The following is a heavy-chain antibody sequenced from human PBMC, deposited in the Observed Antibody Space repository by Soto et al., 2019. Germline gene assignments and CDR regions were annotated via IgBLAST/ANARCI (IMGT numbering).Heavy chain of an antibody. CDR3: SRERCSGTSCYVGGFDY. D-gene: IGHD2-2*01. V-gene: IGHV3-49*03. CDR2: IRNNAFGGTT. J-gene: IGHJ4*02. CDR1: GFTCGDYA. Sequence: EVQLVESGGGLVQPGRSLRLSCTASGFTCGDYAMSCFRQAPGKGLEWVGLIRNNAFGGTTEYAASVTGRFTISTDDSKSIAYLQMNSLKTEDTALYYCSRERCSGTSCYVGGFDYWGQGTLVTVSS.